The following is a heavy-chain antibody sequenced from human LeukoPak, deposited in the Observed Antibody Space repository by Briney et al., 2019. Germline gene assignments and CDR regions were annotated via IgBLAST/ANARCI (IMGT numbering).Heavy chain of an antibody. Sequence: ASVKVSCKASGYSFTRYGMSWVRQAPGQGHEWMGWIRGSNGNTNYAQKFQGRVTVTADTSTSTAYMEVWSLRPDDTAVYYCARSGRGTYYYFDWWGQGTLVTVPS. CDR1: GYSFTRYG. CDR3: ARSGRGTYYYFDW. V-gene: IGHV1-18*01. CDR2: IRGSNGNT. D-gene: IGHD1-26*01. J-gene: IGHJ4*02.